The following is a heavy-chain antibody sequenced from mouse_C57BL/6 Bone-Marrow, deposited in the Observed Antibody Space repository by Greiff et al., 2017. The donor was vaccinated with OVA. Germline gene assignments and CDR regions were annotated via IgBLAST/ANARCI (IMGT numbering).Heavy chain of an antibody. J-gene: IGHJ4*01. Sequence: EVKLMESGGGLVKPGGSLKLSCAASGFTFSDYGMHWVRQAPEKGLEWVAYISSGSSTIYYADTVKGRFTISRDNAKNTLFLHMTSLRSEDTAMYYCARMDYWGQGTSGTVSS. CDR2: ISSGSSTI. CDR3: ARMDY. CDR1: GFTFSDYG. V-gene: IGHV5-17*01.